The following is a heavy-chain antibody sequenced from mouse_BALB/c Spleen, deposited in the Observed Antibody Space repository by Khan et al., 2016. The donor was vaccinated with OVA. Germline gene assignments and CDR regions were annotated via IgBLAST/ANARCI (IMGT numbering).Heavy chain of an antibody. CDR3: ARDYWFAY. CDR1: GFTFSNYA. J-gene: IGHJ3*01. CDR2: ISSGDST. Sequence: EVELVESGGGLVKPGGSLKLSCTASGFTFSNYAMSWVRQSPEKRLEWVASISSGDSTYYPDSVKGRFTISRDNARNILSPQMSSLRSEDTAMYYCARDYWFAYWGQGTLVTVSA. V-gene: IGHV5-6-5*01.